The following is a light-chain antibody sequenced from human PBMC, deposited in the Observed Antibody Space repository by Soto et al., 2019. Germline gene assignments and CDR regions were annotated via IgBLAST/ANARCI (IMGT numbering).Light chain of an antibody. CDR3: CSYAGSYTFGV. J-gene: IGLJ1*01. CDR2: DVS. V-gene: IGLV2-11*01. CDR1: SSDVGGYNY. Sequence: QSVLTQPRSVSGSPGQSVTISCTGTSSDVGGYNYVSWYQQHPGQAPKLMIYDVSKRPSGVPDRFSGSNSGDTASLTISGLQAEDEADYYCCSYAGSYTFGVFGTGTKVTVL.